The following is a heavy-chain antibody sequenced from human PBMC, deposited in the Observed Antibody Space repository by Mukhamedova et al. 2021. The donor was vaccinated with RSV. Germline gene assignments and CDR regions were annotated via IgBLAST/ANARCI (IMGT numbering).Heavy chain of an antibody. Sequence: GEGLEWIGEIHHSGNTNYNPSLKSRVTISVDKSKNQFSLKVTSVTAADTAVYYCARRRWDGDTDYWGQGTLVTVSS. J-gene: IGHJ4*02. V-gene: IGHV4-4*02. CDR3: ARRRWDGDTDY. CDR2: IHHSGNT. D-gene: IGHD4-17*01.